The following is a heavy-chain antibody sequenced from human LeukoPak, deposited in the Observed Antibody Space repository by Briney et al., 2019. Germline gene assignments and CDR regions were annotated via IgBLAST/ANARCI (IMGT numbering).Heavy chain of an antibody. V-gene: IGHV4-39*01. Sequence: SETLSLTCTVSGGSISSSSYYWGWIRQPPGKGLEWIGSIYYSGSTYYNPSLKSRVTISVDTSKNQFSLKLSSVTAADTAIYYCARAVSGRFDYWGQGTLVTVSS. CDR3: ARAVSGRFDY. CDR2: IYYSGST. D-gene: IGHD6-19*01. CDR1: GGSISSSSYY. J-gene: IGHJ4*02.